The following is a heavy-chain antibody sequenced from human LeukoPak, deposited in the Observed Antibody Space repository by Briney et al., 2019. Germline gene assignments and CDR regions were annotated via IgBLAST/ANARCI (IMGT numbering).Heavy chain of an antibody. D-gene: IGHD3-3*01. CDR3: ARGGSRYYDLGMV. CDR1: GFTFSSYW. Sequence: GGSLRLSYAASGFTFSSYWMHWVRQAPGKGLVWVSRINSDGSSTSYADSVKGRFTISRDNAKNTLYLQMNSLRAEDTAVYYCARGGSRYYDLGMVWGQGTTVTVSS. V-gene: IGHV3-74*01. J-gene: IGHJ6*02. CDR2: INSDGSST.